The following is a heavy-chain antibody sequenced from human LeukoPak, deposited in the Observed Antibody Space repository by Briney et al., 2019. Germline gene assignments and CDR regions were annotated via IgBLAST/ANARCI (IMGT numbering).Heavy chain of an antibody. CDR2: ISYDGSNK. CDR3: ARADFYGSGSHPPGGFDY. V-gene: IGHV3-30*03. Sequence: GGSLRLSCAASGFTFRSYGMHWVRQAPGKGLEWVAVISYDGSNKYYADSVKGRFTISRDSSKNTLYLQMTSLRAEDTAVYYCARADFYGSGSHPPGGFDYWGQGTLVTVSS. CDR1: GFTFRSYG. D-gene: IGHD3-10*01. J-gene: IGHJ4*02.